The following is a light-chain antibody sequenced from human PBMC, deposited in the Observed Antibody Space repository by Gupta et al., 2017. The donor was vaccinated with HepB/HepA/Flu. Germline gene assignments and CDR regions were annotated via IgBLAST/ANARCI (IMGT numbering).Light chain of an antibody. CDR1: QSISGW. Sequence: DIQMTQSPSTLSASVGDRVTITCRARQSISGWLAWYQQKPGKAPKLLIYKASSLESGVPSRFSGSGSGTEFTLTISSLQPDDFATYYCQQYKSHLCSFGQGTKLEIK. CDR2: KAS. CDR3: QQYKSHLCS. J-gene: IGKJ2*04. V-gene: IGKV1-5*03.